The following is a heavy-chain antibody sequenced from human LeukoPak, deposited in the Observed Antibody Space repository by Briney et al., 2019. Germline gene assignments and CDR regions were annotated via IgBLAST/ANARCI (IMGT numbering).Heavy chain of an antibody. J-gene: IGHJ4*02. D-gene: IGHD2/OR15-2a*01. CDR1: GFTFVDYA. V-gene: IGHV3-49*04. CDR3: TRGLLPGY. Sequence: GGSLRLSCTASGFTFVDYAMTWVRQAPGKGLEWVGFIRSNPYGGTTEYAASVKGRFTISSDDSKSIAYLQMNSLKTEDTAVYYCTRGLLPGYSGQGTLVTVSS. CDR2: IRSNPYGGTT.